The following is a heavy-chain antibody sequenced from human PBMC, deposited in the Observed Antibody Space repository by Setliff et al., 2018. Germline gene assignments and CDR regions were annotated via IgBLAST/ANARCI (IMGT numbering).Heavy chain of an antibody. V-gene: IGHV4-39*01. CDR3: ARQVEMATIAFDV. Sequence: SETLSLTCTVSGGSISDSHYYWGWFRQPPGMRPEWIGTVYYSGSIYYNPSLKSRVTLFVDTSKDQFSLRLTSMTAAATAVYYCARQVEMATIAFDVWGQGTMVTVSS. CDR1: GGSISDSHYY. CDR2: VYYSGSI. D-gene: IGHD5-12*01. J-gene: IGHJ3*01.